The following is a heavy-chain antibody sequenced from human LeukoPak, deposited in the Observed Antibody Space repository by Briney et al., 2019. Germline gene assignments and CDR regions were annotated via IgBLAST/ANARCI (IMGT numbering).Heavy chain of an antibody. Sequence: GGSLRLSCTAFGFIFSNFAMHWVRQAPGKGMEWVAVVSYDGNHKHYADFVKGRFAISRDNSKNILYFQMNSLRADDTAVYYCARVQEVVPAAIMSGYYYYYYGMDVWGQGTTVTVSS. CDR1: GFIFSNFA. D-gene: IGHD2-2*01. CDR2: VSYDGNHK. CDR3: ARVQEVVPAAIMSGYYYYYYGMDV. V-gene: IGHV3-30*09. J-gene: IGHJ6*02.